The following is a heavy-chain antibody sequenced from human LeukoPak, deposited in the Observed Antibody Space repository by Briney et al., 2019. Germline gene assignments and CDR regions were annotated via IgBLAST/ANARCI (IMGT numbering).Heavy chain of an antibody. CDR3: ARDSGMVRGTVDY. V-gene: IGHV1-46*01. CDR2: INPSGGST. CDR1: GYTFTSYY. Sequence: ASVKVSCKAFGYTFTSYYMYWVRQAPGQGLEWMGIINPSGGSTSYAQKFQGRVTMTRDTSTSTVYMELSSLRSEDTAVYYCARDSGMVRGTVDYWGQGTLVTVSS. D-gene: IGHD3-10*01. J-gene: IGHJ4*02.